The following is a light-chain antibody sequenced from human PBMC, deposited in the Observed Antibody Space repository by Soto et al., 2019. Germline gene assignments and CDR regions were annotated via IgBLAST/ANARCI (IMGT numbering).Light chain of an antibody. CDR3: QQYSGYPLT. J-gene: IGKJ1*01. CDR1: QSLSNNW. V-gene: IGKV1-5*01. CDR2: DAF. Sequence: DIQMTQYPSTLSASVGDRVTITCRASQSLSNNWLAWYQQKPGKAPKLLIYDAFSLEGGVPSRFSGSGSGTEFTLASSSLQPDDFATYYCQQYSGYPLTFGQGNKVEI.